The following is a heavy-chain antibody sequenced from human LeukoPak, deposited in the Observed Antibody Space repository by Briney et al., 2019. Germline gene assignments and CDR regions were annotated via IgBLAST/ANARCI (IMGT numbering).Heavy chain of an antibody. V-gene: IGHV3-43*01. CDR1: GFNFDRYT. CDR3: AKELDTMFFDY. CDR2: AGWAGGTT. J-gene: IGHJ4*02. D-gene: IGHD3-10*02. Sequence: GGSLRLSCATSGFNFDRYTIHWVRQAPGKGLEWVSLAGWAGGTTFYSDSVRGRFTISRDSGRESVYLQMSSLTTDDTAFYFCAKELDTMFFDYWGQGALVTVSS.